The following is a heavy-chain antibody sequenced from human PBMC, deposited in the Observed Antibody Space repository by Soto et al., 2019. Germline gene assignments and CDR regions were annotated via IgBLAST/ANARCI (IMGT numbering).Heavy chain of an antibody. CDR2: IYYSGST. CDR1: GASISSGDHF. D-gene: IGHD3-22*01. J-gene: IGHJ4*02. Sequence: QVQLQESGPGLVKPSQTLSLTCTVSGASISSGDHFWTWLRQPPGKGLEWIGYIYYSGSTYYNPSLTSRVAISVDTSKNQFSLTLTSVTAADTAVYYCAREEALIVVPTGGIDYSFDYWGQGTLVTVSS. CDR3: AREEALIVVPTGGIDYSFDY. V-gene: IGHV4-30-4*01.